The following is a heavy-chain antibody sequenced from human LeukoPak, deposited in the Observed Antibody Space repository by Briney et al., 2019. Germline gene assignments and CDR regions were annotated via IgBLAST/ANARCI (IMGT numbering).Heavy chain of an antibody. CDR3: ARRAYDAFDI. Sequence: PGGSLRLSCAASGFTFNNYWMNWVRQAPGRGLEWVANIKQDGSVKYYVDSVKGRFTISRDNAQNSLYLQMNSLRAEDTAVYYCARRAYDAFDIWGQGTMVTVSS. CDR2: IKQDGSVK. V-gene: IGHV3-7*05. J-gene: IGHJ3*02. CDR1: GFTFNNYW.